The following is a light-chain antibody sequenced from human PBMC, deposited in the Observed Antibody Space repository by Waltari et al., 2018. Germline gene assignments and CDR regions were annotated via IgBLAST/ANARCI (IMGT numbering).Light chain of an antibody. J-gene: IGKJ2*01. Sequence: DIQMTQSPPSLSASVGDRVTITCRASQSISSYLNWYQQKPGKAPELLIYGTSSLQSGVPSRFSGSGSGTDFTLTISSLQSEDFATYYCQQGYSTPYTFGQGTKLEIK. CDR2: GTS. V-gene: IGKV1-39*01. CDR1: QSISSY. CDR3: QQGYSTPYT.